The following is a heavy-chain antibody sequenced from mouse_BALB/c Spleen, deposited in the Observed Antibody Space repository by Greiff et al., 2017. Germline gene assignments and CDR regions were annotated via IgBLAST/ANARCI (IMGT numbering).Heavy chain of an antibody. CDR3: ARYGYDGRGFAY. CDR1: GYTFTSYW. J-gene: IGHJ3*01. D-gene: IGHD2-2*01. Sequence: VQLQQSGAELAKPGASVKMSCKASGYTFTSYWMHWVKQRPGQGLEWIGYINPSTGYTEYNQKFKDKATLTADKSSSTAYMQLSSLTSEDSAVYYCARYGYDGRGFAYWGQGTLVTVSA. CDR2: INPSTGYT. V-gene: IGHV1-7*01.